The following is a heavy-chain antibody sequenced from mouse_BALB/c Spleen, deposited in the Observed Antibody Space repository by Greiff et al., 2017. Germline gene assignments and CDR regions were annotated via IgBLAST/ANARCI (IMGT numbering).Heavy chain of an antibody. CDR1: GYSITSGYY. CDR2: ISYDGSN. D-gene: IGHD2-4*01. V-gene: IGHV3-6*02. J-gene: IGHJ2*01. CDR3: ARDDYDGNYFDY. Sequence: VQLKESGPGLVKPSQSLSLTCSVTGYSITSGYYWNWIRQFPGNKLEWMGYISYDGSNNYNPSLKNRISITRDTSKNQFFLKLNSVTTEDTATYYCARDDYDGNYFDYWGQGTTLTVSS.